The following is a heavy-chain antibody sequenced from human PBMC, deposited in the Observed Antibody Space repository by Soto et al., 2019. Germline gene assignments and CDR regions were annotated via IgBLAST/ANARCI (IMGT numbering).Heavy chain of an antibody. CDR2: IIPIFGTA. J-gene: IGHJ6*02. CDR1: GGTFSSYA. Sequence: QVQLVQSGAEVKKPGSSVKVSCKASGGTFSSYAISWVRQAPGQGLEWMGGIIPIFGTANYAQKFQGRVTITADESTSTAYMELSSRRSEDTAVYYCARGRIAARRGYYYGMDVWGQGTTVTVSS. D-gene: IGHD6-6*01. CDR3: ARGRIAARRGYYYGMDV. V-gene: IGHV1-69*01.